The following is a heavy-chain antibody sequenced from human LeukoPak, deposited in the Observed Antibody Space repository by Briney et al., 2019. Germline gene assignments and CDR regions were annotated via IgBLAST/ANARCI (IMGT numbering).Heavy chain of an antibody. V-gene: IGHV1-58*02. CDR3: ARAEVQKRWLQFRGFVDAFDI. D-gene: IGHD5-24*01. CDR2: IVVGSGNT. J-gene: IGHJ3*02. CDR1: GFTFTSSA. Sequence: SVKVSCKASGFTFTSSAMQWVRQARGQRLEWIGWIVVGSGNTNYAQKFQERVTITRDTSASTAYMELSSLRSEDTAVYYCARAEVQKRWLQFRGFVDAFDIWGQGTMVTVSS.